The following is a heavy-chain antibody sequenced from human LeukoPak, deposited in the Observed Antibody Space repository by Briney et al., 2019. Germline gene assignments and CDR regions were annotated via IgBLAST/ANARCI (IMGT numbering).Heavy chain of an antibody. J-gene: IGHJ3*02. V-gene: IGHV3-21*01. CDR2: YCSSSSFI. CDR3: ASVRIQLVDSFDI. CDR1: GFIFNRYS. D-gene: IGHD5-18*01. Sequence: GGSLRLFCAASGFIFNRYSIHWLRQAPGKALEGLFHYCSSSSFIYYADSVQSPLAISKNNAKKSLYLQMNNLRAEDTAAYYCASVRIQLVDSFDIWGQGTMVTVSS.